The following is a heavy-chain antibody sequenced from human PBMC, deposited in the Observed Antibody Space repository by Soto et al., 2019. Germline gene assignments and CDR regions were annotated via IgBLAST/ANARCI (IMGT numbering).Heavy chain of an antibody. J-gene: IGHJ5*02. CDR2: ISKDGDWT. Sequence: EVQLVESGGVVVHPGGSLRLSCAASGFTLDDYAMHWVRQVPGKGLEWVSIISKDGDWTHYADSVKGRFTISRDNNKNSLFLQMNGLRPEDTALYYCTKAQYCSGGSCFLIESWGQGTLVTVSS. CDR3: TKAQYCSGGSCFLIES. D-gene: IGHD2-15*01. V-gene: IGHV3-43D*04. CDR1: GFTLDDYA.